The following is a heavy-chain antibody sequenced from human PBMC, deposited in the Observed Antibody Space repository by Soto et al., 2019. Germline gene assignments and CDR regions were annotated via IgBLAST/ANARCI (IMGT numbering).Heavy chain of an antibody. V-gene: IGHV1-69*01. CDR1: GGTFSTYA. Sequence: QVHLVQSGAEVKKPGSSVTVSCKASGGTFSTYAIGWVRQVPGQGLEWMGGIIPMFGRPNYAKKFQDRVTITSDESTTTAYLELRSLRSEDTAIYYCATERGHDYGLGRGHPFDPCGQGTLVTVSS. D-gene: IGHD5-12*01. CDR2: IIPMFGRP. CDR3: ATERGHDYGLGRGHPFDP. J-gene: IGHJ5*02.